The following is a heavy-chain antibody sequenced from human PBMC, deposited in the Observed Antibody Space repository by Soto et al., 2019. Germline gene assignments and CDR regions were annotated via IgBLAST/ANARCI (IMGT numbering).Heavy chain of an antibody. J-gene: IGHJ6*02. CDR3: VRSPGDFRYGLDV. D-gene: IGHD2-21*02. CDR1: GYSFTDYY. CDR2: INPNTGVT. Sequence: QVQLVQSGAEVRKPGASVKVSCKASGYSFTDYYIHWVRQAPGQGLEWLGWINPNTGVTHFAQKFQGLVTMTRDTSISTAYMELNRLTSDDTAVYYCVRSPGDFRYGLDVWGQGTTVTVSS. V-gene: IGHV1-2*04.